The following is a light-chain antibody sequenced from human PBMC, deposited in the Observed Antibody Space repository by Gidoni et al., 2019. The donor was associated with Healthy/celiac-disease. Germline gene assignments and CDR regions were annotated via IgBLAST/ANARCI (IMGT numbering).Light chain of an antibody. V-gene: IGKV1-39*01. Sequence: DIQTTQSPSSLSASVGDSVTLTCRASQSISSYLIWYQQKPGKATKLLIYAASSWQSGVPSRFSGSGSGTDFTLTISSLQPEDFATYYCQQSDSTRLTFGGGTKVEIK. J-gene: IGKJ4*01. CDR3: QQSDSTRLT. CDR2: AAS. CDR1: QSISSY.